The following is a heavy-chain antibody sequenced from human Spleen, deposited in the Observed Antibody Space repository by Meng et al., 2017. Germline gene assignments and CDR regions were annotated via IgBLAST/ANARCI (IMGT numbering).Heavy chain of an antibody. CDR1: GDSVSNNSAS. J-gene: IGHJ5*02. CDR3: ARAVASSFDP. Sequence: QGQLQQSGPGLVKPSQTLSLTCAISGDSVSNNSASWTWIRQSPSRGLEWLGRTYYRSKWYNDYAGSVKSRITINPDTSKNQFSLQLSSVTPEDTAVYYCARAVASSFDPWGQGTLVTVSS. D-gene: IGHD5-12*01. V-gene: IGHV6-1*01. CDR2: TYYRSKWYN.